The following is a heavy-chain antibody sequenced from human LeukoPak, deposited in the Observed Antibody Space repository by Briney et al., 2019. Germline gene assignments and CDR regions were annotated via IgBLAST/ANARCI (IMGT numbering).Heavy chain of an antibody. CDR2: ISHSGST. V-gene: IGHV4-34*01. CDR3: ARGHTLGGYYKQKYYYYGMDV. J-gene: IGHJ6*02. Sequence: PSETLSLTCAVYGGSLSGNFWSWIRQPPGKGLEWIGEISHSGSTNYSPSLKSRLTISVDTSKNQFSLRLSSVTAADTAVYYCARGHTLGGYYKQKYYYYGMDVWGQETTVTVSS. D-gene: IGHD3-9*01. CDR1: GGSLSGNF.